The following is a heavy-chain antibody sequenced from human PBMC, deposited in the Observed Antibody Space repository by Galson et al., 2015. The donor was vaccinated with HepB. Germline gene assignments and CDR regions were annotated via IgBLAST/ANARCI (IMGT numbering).Heavy chain of an antibody. Sequence: LSLTCTVSGGSISSGTHFWSWIRQPAGKGLEWLGRIYYSGSTNYNPSLKSRVTISVDTSKNQFSLKLSSVTAADTAVYYCARVFRIAAAEPYYYYGMDVWGQGTTATVSS. J-gene: IGHJ6*02. CDR2: IYYSGST. CDR1: GGSISSGTHF. V-gene: IGHV4-61*10. CDR3: ARVFRIAAAEPYYYYGMDV. D-gene: IGHD6-13*01.